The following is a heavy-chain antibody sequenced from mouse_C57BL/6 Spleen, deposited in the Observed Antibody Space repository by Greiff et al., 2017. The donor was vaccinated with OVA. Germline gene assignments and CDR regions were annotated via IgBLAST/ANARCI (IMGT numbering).Heavy chain of an antibody. CDR3: ARHYGNPLDY. Sequence: EVQLQQSGPELVKPGASVKISCKASGYSFTGYYMNWVKQSPEKSLEWIGEINPSTGGTTYNQKFKAKATLTVDKSSSTAYMQLKSLTSEDSAVYYCARHYGNPLDYWGQGTTLTVSS. D-gene: IGHD2-1*01. CDR2: INPSTGGT. CDR1: GYSFTGYY. J-gene: IGHJ2*01. V-gene: IGHV1-42*01.